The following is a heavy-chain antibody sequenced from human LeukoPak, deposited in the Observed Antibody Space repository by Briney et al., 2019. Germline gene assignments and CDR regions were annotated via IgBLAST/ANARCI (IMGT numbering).Heavy chain of an antibody. Sequence: PSETLSLTCTVSGGSISSYYWSWIRQPPGKGLEWIGYIYYSGSTNYNPSLKSRVTISVDTSKNQFSLKLSSVTAADTAVYYCARVERTPYYYYYYYMDVWGKGTTVTVSS. CDR3: ARVERTPYYYYYYYMDV. V-gene: IGHV4-59*01. CDR2: IYYSGST. J-gene: IGHJ6*03. D-gene: IGHD1-1*01. CDR1: GGSISSYY.